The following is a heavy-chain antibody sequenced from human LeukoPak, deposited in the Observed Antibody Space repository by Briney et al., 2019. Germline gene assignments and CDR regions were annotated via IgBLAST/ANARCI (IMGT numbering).Heavy chain of an antibody. CDR3: AKRYCYDSGGYQGYFDY. V-gene: IGHV3-23*01. D-gene: IGHD3-22*01. CDR2: ISGSGGST. J-gene: IGHJ4*02. Sequence: GGSLRLSCAASGFTFSNYAMSWVRQAPGKGLEWVSAISGSGGSTYYADSVKGRFTISRDNSKNTLCLQMDSLRAEDTAVYYCAKRYCYDSGGYQGYFDYWGQGTLVTVSS. CDR1: GFTFSNYA.